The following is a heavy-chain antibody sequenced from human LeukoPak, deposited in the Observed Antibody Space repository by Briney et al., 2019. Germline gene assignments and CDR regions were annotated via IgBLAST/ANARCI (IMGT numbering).Heavy chain of an antibody. V-gene: IGHV5-51*01. CDR1: GYSFTTYW. CDR3: ARQPPDTAMAFDY. Sequence: LGESLKISCRGSGYSFTTYWIGRVRQMPGKGLEWMGMIYGGDSDTRYSPSFQGQVTFSVDKSIGTAYLQWSRLQASDSAMYYCARQPPDTAMAFDYWGQGTLVTVSS. D-gene: IGHD5-18*01. CDR2: IYGGDSDT. J-gene: IGHJ4*02.